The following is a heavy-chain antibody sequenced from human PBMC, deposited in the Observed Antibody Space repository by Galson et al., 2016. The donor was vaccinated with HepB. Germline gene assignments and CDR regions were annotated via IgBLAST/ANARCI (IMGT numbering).Heavy chain of an antibody. D-gene: IGHD3-10*01. Sequence: SLRLSCAASGFTFDKYGMTWFRQAPGKGLEWVSTICGRCGDMDYADSVKGRFTISRDNRKNSLYLQMDNLRNEDTALYYCGKDWGSLWESSGKGMDVWGQGTTVTVSS. CDR2: ICGRCGDM. CDR3: GKDWGSLWESSGKGMDV. V-gene: IGHV3-43*02. J-gene: IGHJ6*02. CDR1: GFTFDKYG.